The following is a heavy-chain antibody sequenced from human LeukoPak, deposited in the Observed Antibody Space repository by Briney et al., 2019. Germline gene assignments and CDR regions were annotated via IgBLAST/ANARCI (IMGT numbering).Heavy chain of an antibody. D-gene: IGHD3-3*01. CDR1: GFTFSSYS. J-gene: IGHJ4*02. V-gene: IGHV3-21*01. CDR2: ISSSSSYI. Sequence: GVSLRLSCAASGFTFSSYSMNWARQAPGKGLEWVSSISSSSSYIYYADSVKGRFTISRDNAKNSLYLQMNSLRAEDTAVYYCARDFGVFYYWGQGTLVTVSS. CDR3: ARDFGVFYY.